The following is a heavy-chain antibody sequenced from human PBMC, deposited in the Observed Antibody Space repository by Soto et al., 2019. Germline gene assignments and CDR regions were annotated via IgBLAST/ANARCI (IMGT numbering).Heavy chain of an antibody. Sequence: GESLKISCAASGFTVSSNYMSWVRQAPGKGLEWVSVIYSGGSTYYADSVKGRFTISRDNSKNPLYLQMNSLRAEDTAVYYCARDLNYYDSSGYNWGQGTLVTVSS. V-gene: IGHV3-53*01. D-gene: IGHD3-22*01. CDR2: IYSGGST. CDR3: ARDLNYYDSSGYN. CDR1: GFTVSSNY. J-gene: IGHJ4*02.